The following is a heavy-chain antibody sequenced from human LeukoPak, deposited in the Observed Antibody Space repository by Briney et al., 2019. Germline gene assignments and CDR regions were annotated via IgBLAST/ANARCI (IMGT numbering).Heavy chain of an antibody. Sequence: PGGSLRLSCAASGFTFSSSAMSWVRHAPGKGLEGVSSISGNGGSTYFADSVKGRFTISRDNAKNTLYLQMNGLRTEDTAMYYCARDAPQVPAAGVLASWGQGTLVIVSS. V-gene: IGHV3-23*01. D-gene: IGHD6-13*01. CDR1: GFTFSSSA. CDR2: ISGNGGST. CDR3: ARDAPQVPAAGVLAS. J-gene: IGHJ5*02.